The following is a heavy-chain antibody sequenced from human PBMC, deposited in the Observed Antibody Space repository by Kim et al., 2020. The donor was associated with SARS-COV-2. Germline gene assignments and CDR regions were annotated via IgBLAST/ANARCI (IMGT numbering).Heavy chain of an antibody. D-gene: IGHD3-10*01. CDR2: ISGSGDST. CDR3: AKEGVLYGSGSLYYFDY. J-gene: IGHJ4*02. CDR1: GFTFSSYA. V-gene: IGHV3-23*01. Sequence: GGSLRLSCAASGFTFSSYAMSWVRQAPGKGLEWVSAISGSGDSTYYADSVKGRFTISRDNSKNTLYLQMNSLRAEDTAVYYCAKEGVLYGSGSLYYFDYWGQGTLVTVSS.